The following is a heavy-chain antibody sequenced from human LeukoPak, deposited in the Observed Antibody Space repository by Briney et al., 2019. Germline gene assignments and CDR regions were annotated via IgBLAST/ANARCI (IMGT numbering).Heavy chain of an antibody. D-gene: IGHD3-22*01. CDR2: IYTSGST. J-gene: IGHJ4*02. CDR3: ARYYYDSSGYSILDY. Sequence: SETLSLTCTVSGGSISSYYWSWIRQPAGKGLEWIWRIYTSGSTNYNPSLKSRVTMSVDTSKYQFSLKLSSVTAADTAVYYCARYYYDSSGYSILDYWGQGTLVTVSS. CDR1: GGSISSYY. V-gene: IGHV4-4*07.